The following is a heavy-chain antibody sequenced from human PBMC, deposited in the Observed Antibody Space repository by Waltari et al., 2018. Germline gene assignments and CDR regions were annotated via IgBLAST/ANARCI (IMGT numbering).Heavy chain of an antibody. V-gene: IGHV4-34*01. CDR1: GGSFSGYY. Sequence: QVQLQQWGAGLLKPSETLSLTCAVYGGSFSGYYWSWIRQPPGKGLEWIGETNHSGSTNYNPSLKSRVTISVDTSKNQFSLKLSSVTAADTAVYYCARGLFTDCSGGSCYSGWFDPWGQGTLVTVSS. CDR2: TNHSGST. J-gene: IGHJ5*02. D-gene: IGHD2-15*01. CDR3: ARGLFTDCSGGSCYSGWFDP.